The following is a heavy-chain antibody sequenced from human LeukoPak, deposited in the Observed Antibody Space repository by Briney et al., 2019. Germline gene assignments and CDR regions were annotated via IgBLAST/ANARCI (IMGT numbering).Heavy chain of an antibody. D-gene: IGHD2-15*01. CDR3: VRTSLQGNGWSDFDS. CDR1: GFIFSDHY. Sequence: PGGSLRLSCVASGFIFSDHYMDWVCQAPGKGLEHVARIRNKVNSYSTDHAASVKGRFTISRDDSKNSLYLQMNSLEIEDTAVYYCVRTSLQGNGWSDFDSWGQGTLVTVSS. V-gene: IGHV3-72*01. J-gene: IGHJ4*02. CDR2: IRNKVNSYST.